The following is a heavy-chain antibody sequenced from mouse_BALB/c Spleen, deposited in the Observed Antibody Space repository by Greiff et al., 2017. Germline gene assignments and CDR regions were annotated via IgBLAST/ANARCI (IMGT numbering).Heavy chain of an antibody. Sequence: VKLVESGPGLVAPSQSLSITCTVSGFSLTSYGVHWVRQPPGKGLEWLGVIRAGGSTNYNSALMSRLSISKDNSKSQVFLKMNSLQTDDTAMYYCARELGYYYAMDYWGQGTSVTVSS. CDR1: GFSLTSYG. J-gene: IGHJ4*01. D-gene: IGHD4-1*01. CDR2: IRAGGST. CDR3: ARELGYYYAMDY. V-gene: IGHV2-9*02.